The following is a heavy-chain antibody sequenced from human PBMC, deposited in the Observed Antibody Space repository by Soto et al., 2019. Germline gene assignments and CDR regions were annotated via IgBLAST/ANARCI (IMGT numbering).Heavy chain of an antibody. D-gene: IGHD4-17*01. J-gene: IGHJ4*02. CDR1: GYTFTSYG. CDR3: ARERGSYGDYAWDY. V-gene: IGHV1-18*04. CDR2: ISAYNGNT. Sequence: VASVKVSCKASGYTFTSYGISWVRQAPGQGLEWMGWISAYNGNTNYAQKLQGRVTMTTDTSTSTAYMELRSLRSDDTAVYYCARERGSYGDYAWDYWGQGTLVTVSS.